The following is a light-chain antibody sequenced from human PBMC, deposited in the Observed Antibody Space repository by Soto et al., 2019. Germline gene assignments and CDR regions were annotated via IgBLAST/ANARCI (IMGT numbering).Light chain of an antibody. CDR2: DAS. V-gene: IGKV3-11*01. CDR1: QSVSTY. Sequence: EIVLTQSPATLSLSPGERATLSCRASQSVSTYLAWYQHEPGQAPRLLMYDASNRATGIPARFSGSGSGTDFTLTISSLEPEDFAVYYCQQRSNWPKTFGQGTKVEIK. J-gene: IGKJ1*01. CDR3: QQRSNWPKT.